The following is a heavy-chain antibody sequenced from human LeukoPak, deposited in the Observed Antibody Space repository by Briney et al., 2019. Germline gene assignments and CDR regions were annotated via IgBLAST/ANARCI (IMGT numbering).Heavy chain of an antibody. CDR3: ARHTYSGSYLFDY. Sequence: ASAKVSCKASGYIFSGYYMHWVRQAPGQGLEWMGWINPNSGGTNSAQKFQGRVTMTRDTSIITAYMELSRLTSDDTAVYYCARHTYSGSYLFDYWGQGTLVTVSS. CDR1: GYIFSGYY. D-gene: IGHD1-26*01. V-gene: IGHV1-2*02. J-gene: IGHJ4*02. CDR2: INPNSGGT.